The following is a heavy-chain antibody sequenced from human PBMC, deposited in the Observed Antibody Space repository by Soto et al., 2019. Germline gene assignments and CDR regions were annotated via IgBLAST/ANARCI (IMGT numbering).Heavy chain of an antibody. CDR2: LTPVFGTA. D-gene: IGHD6-6*01. Sequence: QVQLVQSGAEVKKPGSSVKVSCEASGGTFSSYAISWVRQAPGQGLEWMGGLTPVFGTANYAQKFQGRVTINADESTGTAYMELSSLRSEDTAVDYCARGGDSSSSASRACGNWFGPWCPGTLVTGSS. J-gene: IGHJ5*02. CDR3: ARGGDSSSSASRACGNWFGP. V-gene: IGHV1-69*01. CDR1: GGTFSSYA.